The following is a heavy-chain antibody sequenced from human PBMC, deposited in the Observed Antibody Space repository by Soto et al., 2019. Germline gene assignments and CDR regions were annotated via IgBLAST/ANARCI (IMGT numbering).Heavy chain of an antibody. CDR3: ARDAKVRLRLKDAFDI. D-gene: IGHD4-17*01. J-gene: IGHJ3*02. V-gene: IGHV3-66*01. CDR1: GFTVSSNY. CDR2: IYSGGST. Sequence: GGSLRLSCAASGFTVSSNYMSWVRQAPGKGLEWVSVIYSGGSTYYADSVKGRFTISRDNSKNTLYLQMNSLRAEDTAVYYCARDAKVRLRLKDAFDIWGQGTMVTVSS.